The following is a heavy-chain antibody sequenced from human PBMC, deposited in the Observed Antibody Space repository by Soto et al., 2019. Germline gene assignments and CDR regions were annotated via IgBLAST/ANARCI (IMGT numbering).Heavy chain of an antibody. CDR1: GFTFSDYY. CDR3: AGGEMSTISFDY. Sequence: QVQLVESGGGLVKPGGSLRLSCAASGFTFSDYYMSWIRQAPGKGLEWVSYITSDGSPIYYADSVRGRFTISRDSAQNSVSLQMNSLRAEDTAMYYCAGGEMSTISFDYWGQGTLVTGSS. J-gene: IGHJ4*02. D-gene: IGHD1-1*01. V-gene: IGHV3-11*01. CDR2: ITSDGSPI.